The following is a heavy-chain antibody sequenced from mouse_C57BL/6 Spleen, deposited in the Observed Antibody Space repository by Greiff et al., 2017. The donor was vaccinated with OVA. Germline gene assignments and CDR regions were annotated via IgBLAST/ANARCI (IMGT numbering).Heavy chain of an antibody. D-gene: IGHD2-9*01. CDR2: ISYSGST. V-gene: IGHV3-1*01. CDR3: ARGGAYYGYDEGFDY. Sequence: ESGPGMVKPSQSLSLTCTVTGYSITSGYDWHWIRHFPGNKLEWMGYISYSGSTNYNPSLKSRISITHDTSKNHFFLKLNSVTTEDTATYYCARGGAYYGYDEGFDYWGQGTTLTVSS. J-gene: IGHJ2*01. CDR1: GYSITSGYD.